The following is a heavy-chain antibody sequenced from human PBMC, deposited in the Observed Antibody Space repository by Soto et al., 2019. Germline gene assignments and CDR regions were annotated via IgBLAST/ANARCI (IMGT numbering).Heavy chain of an antibody. Sequence: QVQLVQSGAEVKKPGASVKVSCKASGYTFTSYAMHWVHQAPGQRLEWMGWINAGNGNTKYSQKFQGRVTITRDTSASTAYMELSSLRSEDTAVYYCARDRSWDIVVVPAAIPFDYWGQGTLVTVSS. D-gene: IGHD2-2*01. CDR2: INAGNGNT. V-gene: IGHV1-3*01. CDR3: ARDRSWDIVVVPAAIPFDY. CDR1: GYTFTSYA. J-gene: IGHJ4*02.